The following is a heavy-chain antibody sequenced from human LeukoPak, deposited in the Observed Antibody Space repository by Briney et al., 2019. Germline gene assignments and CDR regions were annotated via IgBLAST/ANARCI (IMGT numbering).Heavy chain of an antibody. V-gene: IGHV4-59*01. CDR2: IYYSGST. J-gene: IGHJ4*02. CDR3: ARVASSWSFDC. CDR1: GDSISSYY. D-gene: IGHD6-13*01. Sequence: SETLSLTCTVSGDSISSYYWSWIRQPPGKGLEWIGYIYYSGSTNYNPSLKSRVTISVDTSKNQFSLKLTSVTAADTAVYYCARVASSWSFDCWAREPWSPSPQ.